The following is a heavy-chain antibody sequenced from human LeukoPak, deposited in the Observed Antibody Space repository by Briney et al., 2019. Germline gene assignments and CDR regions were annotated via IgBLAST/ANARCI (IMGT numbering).Heavy chain of an antibody. Sequence: HPGGSLRLSCAASGFTFRSYEMNWVRQAPGKGLEWVSYISSSGSTVYYADSVKGRFTISRDNAKNSLYLQMNSLRVEDTAIYYCVRNSGIAVAGNPRLGMDVWGQGTTVTVSS. J-gene: IGHJ6*02. CDR2: ISSSGSTV. D-gene: IGHD6-19*01. CDR3: VRNSGIAVAGNPRLGMDV. CDR1: GFTFRSYE. V-gene: IGHV3-48*03.